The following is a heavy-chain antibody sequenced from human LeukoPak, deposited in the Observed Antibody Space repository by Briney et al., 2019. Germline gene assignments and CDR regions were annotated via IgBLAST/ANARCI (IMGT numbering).Heavy chain of an antibody. Sequence: PGGSLRLSCAASKFTFSSYWMSWVRQAPGKGLEWVANIKQDGSVQFYMDSLKGRFSVSRDNAKNSLYLQKNGLRVEDTAVYYCTRLQIAVAGPNWFDPWGQGTLVTVSS. CDR1: KFTFSSYW. D-gene: IGHD6-19*01. V-gene: IGHV3-7*01. CDR3: TRLQIAVAGPNWFDP. CDR2: IKQDGSVQ. J-gene: IGHJ5*02.